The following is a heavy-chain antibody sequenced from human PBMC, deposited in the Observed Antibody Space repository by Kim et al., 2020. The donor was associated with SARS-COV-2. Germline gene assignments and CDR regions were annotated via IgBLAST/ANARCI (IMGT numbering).Heavy chain of an antibody. CDR2: INHSGST. CDR3: ARGQGRLWFGGSNWFDP. V-gene: IGHV4-34*01. CDR1: GGSFSGYY. Sequence: SETLSLTCAVYGGSFSGYYWSWIRQPPGKGLEWIGEINHSGSTNYNPSLKSRVTISVDTSKNQFSLKLSSVTAADTAVYYCARGQGRLWFGGSNWFDPWGQGTLVTVSS. D-gene: IGHD3-10*01. J-gene: IGHJ5*02.